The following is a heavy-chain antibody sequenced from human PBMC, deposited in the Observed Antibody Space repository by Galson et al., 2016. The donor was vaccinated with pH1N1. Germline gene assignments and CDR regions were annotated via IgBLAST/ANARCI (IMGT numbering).Heavy chain of an antibody. CDR3: ARDHFGWAFDV. CDR2: ISGSDTTI. V-gene: IGHV3-11*01. CDR1: GFPFSHYY. Sequence: SLRLSCAASGFPFSHYYMGWIRQAPGEGLEWISYISGSDTTIYYADSVRGRFTISRDNAQNSLYLHMNSLRAEDTAVYYCARDHFGWAFDVWGQGTVVTVSP. D-gene: IGHD3-10*01. J-gene: IGHJ3*01.